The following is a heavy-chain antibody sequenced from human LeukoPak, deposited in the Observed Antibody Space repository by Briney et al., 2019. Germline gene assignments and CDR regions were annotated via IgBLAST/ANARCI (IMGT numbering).Heavy chain of an antibody. Sequence: GGSLRLSCAASGFTFSSYGMHWVRQALGKGLELVAVKWYDGSNKYYADSVKGRFTISRDNSKNTLYLQMNSLRAEDTAVYYCARGTGSDSWYIDYWGQGTLVSVSS. V-gene: IGHV3-33*01. CDR2: KWYDGSNK. D-gene: IGHD6-13*01. CDR3: ARGTGSDSWYIDY. J-gene: IGHJ4*02. CDR1: GFTFSSYG.